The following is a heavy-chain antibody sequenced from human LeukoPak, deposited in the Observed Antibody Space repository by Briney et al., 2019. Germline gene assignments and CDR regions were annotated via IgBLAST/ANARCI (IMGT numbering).Heavy chain of an antibody. CDR3: AKARPRLVIIGTSFDY. CDR2: ISGSGGST. D-gene: IGHD3-9*01. CDR1: GFTFSSYA. J-gene: IGHJ4*02. Sequence: GGSLRLSCAASGFTFSSYAMSWVRQAPGKGLEWVSAISGSGGSTYYADSVKGRFTISRDNSKNTLYLQMNSLRAEDTAVYYCAKARPRLVIIGTSFDYWGQGTLVTVSS. V-gene: IGHV3-23*01.